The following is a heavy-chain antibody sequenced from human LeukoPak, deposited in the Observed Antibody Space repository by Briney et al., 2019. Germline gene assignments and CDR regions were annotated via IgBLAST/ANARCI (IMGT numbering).Heavy chain of an antibody. D-gene: IGHD6-13*01. J-gene: IGHJ4*02. Sequence: PGGSLRLSCAASGFTFSSYDMRWVRQAPGKGLEWVSAITGSGGSTYYADSVKGRLTISRDNSNNTPYVQQHSLRAQDTAVYYSAKSGYSTKGGFDYWGQGTLVTVSS. CDR2: ITGSGGST. V-gene: IGHV3-23*01. CDR1: GFTFSSYD. CDR3: AKSGYSTKGGFDY.